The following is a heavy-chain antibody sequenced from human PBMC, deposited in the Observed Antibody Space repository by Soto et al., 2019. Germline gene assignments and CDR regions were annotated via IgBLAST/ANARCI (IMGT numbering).Heavy chain of an antibody. D-gene: IGHD6-13*01. CDR3: AKDPGSSWYYYYYYMDV. CDR2: MNPNSGNT. V-gene: IGHV1-8*01. J-gene: IGHJ6*03. Sequence: GASVKVSCKASGYTFTSYDITWVRRATGQGLEEMGWMNPNSGNTGYAQKFQGRVTMTRNTSISTAYMELSSLRSEDTAVYYCAKDPGSSWYYYYYYMDVWGKGTTVTVSS. CDR1: GYTFTSYD.